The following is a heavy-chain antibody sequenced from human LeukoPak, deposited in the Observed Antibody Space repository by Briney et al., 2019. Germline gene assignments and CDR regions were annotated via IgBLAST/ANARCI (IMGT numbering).Heavy chain of an antibody. J-gene: IGHJ4*02. V-gene: IGHV1-2*02. CDR3: ARGSIVGATFDYFDY. CDR2: INPNSGGT. CDR1: GYTFTGYY. D-gene: IGHD1-26*01. Sequence: ASVKVSCKASGYTFTGYYMHWVRQAPGQGLGWMGWINPNSGGTNYAQKFQGRVTMTRDTSISTAYMDLSRLRSDDTAVYYCARGSIVGATFDYFDYWGQGTLVTVSS.